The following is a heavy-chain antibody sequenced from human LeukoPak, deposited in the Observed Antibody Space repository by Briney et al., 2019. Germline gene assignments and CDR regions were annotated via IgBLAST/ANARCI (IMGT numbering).Heavy chain of an antibody. V-gene: IGHV3-7*01. CDR2: INQDGSEK. D-gene: IGHD6-13*01. Sequence: WVANINQDGSEKYYVDSVKGRFTISRDNAKNSLYLQMNSLRAEDTAVYYCARDRVWTVLYWGQGTLVTVSS. CDR3: ARDRVWTVLY. J-gene: IGHJ4*02.